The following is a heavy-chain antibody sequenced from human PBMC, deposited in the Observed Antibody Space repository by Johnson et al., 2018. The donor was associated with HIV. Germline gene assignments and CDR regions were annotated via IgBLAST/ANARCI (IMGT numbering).Heavy chain of an antibody. CDR1: GFTFSSYG. D-gene: IGHD6-19*01. V-gene: IGHV3-30*19. J-gene: IGHJ3*02. Sequence: QVQLVESGGGVVQPGRSLRLSCAASGFTFSSYGMHWVRQAPGKGLEWVAVISYDGSNKYYADSVKGRFTISRDNSKNTLYLQMNSLRAEDTAVYYCAKIAVAGTYHDAFDIWGQGTMVTVSS. CDR3: AKIAVAGTYHDAFDI. CDR2: ISYDGSNK.